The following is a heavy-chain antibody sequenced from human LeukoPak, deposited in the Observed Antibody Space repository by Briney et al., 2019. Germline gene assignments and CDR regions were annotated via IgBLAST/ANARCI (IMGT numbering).Heavy chain of an antibody. CDR3: ARGRQWLRFAFDI. CDR2: INHSGST. Sequence: PSETLSLTCAVYGGSFSGYYWSWIRQPPGKGLEWIGEINHSGSTNYNPSLKSRVTISVDTSKNQFSLKLSSVTAADTAVYYCARGRQWLRFAFDIWGQGTMVTVSS. CDR1: GGSFSGYY. V-gene: IGHV4-34*01. D-gene: IGHD6-19*01. J-gene: IGHJ3*02.